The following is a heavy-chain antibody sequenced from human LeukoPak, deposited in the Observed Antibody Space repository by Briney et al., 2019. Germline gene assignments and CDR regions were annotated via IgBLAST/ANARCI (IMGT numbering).Heavy chain of an antibody. CDR1: GGSFSGYY. CDR2: INHSGST. D-gene: IGHD2-2*03. CDR3: ARSMGIVVVPAAIPYGMDV. J-gene: IGHJ6*02. Sequence: SQTLSLTCAVYGGSFSGYYWSWIRQPPGKGLEWIGEINHSGSTNYNPSLKSRVTISVDTSKNQFSLKLSSVTAADTAVYYCARSMGIVVVPAAIPYGMDVWGQGTTVTVSS. V-gene: IGHV4-34*01.